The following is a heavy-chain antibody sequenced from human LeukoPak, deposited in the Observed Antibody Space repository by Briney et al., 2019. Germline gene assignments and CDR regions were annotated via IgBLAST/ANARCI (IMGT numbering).Heavy chain of an antibody. Sequence: SVKVSCKASGGTFSSYAISWVRQAPGQGLEWMGGIIPIFGTANYAQKFQGRVTITADESTSTAYMEPSSLRSEDTAVYYCAKLEAFWTYYYGMDVWGQGTTVTVSS. CDR3: AKLEAFWTYYYGMDV. CDR2: IIPIFGTA. CDR1: GGTFSSYA. V-gene: IGHV1-69*01. J-gene: IGHJ6*02. D-gene: IGHD3/OR15-3a*01.